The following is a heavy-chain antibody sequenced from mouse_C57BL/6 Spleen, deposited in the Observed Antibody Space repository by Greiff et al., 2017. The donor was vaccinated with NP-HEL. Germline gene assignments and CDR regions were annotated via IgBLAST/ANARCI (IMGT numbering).Heavy chain of an antibody. CDR2: ISDGGSYT. Sequence: VQLKESGGGLVKPGGSLKLSCAASGFTFSSYAMSWVRQTPEKRLEWVATISDGGSYTYYPDNVKGRFTISRDNAKNNLYLQMSHLKSEDTAMYYCARDHYDGYYVLLDYWGQGTTLTVSS. CDR1: GFTFSSYA. V-gene: IGHV5-4*01. D-gene: IGHD2-3*01. CDR3: ARDHYDGYYVLLDY. J-gene: IGHJ2*01.